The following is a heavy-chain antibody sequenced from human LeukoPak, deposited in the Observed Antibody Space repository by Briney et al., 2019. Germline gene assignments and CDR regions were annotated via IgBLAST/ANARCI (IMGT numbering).Heavy chain of an antibody. CDR2: IYYSGST. CDR3: ARHFGILTEWGAFDY. D-gene: IGHD3-9*01. J-gene: IGHJ4*02. Sequence: PSETLSLTCTVSGGSISSSSYYWGWIRQPPGKGLEWIGSIYYSGSTYYNPSLKSRVTISADKSKNQFSLKLSSVTAADTAVYYCARHFGILTEWGAFDYWGQGTLATVSS. CDR1: GGSISSSSYY. V-gene: IGHV4-39*01.